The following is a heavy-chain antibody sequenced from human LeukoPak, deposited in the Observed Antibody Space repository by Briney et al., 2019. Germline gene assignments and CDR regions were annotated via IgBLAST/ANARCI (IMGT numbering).Heavy chain of an antibody. CDR3: AQKGDYDFWSGYSSRNWFDP. Sequence: PGGSLRLSCAASGFTFSSYAMSWVRQAPGKGLEWVSAISGSGGSTYYADSVKGRFTISRDNSKNTLYLQMNSLRAEDTAVYYCAQKGDYDFWSGYSSRNWFDPWGQGTLVTVSS. CDR1: GFTFSSYA. J-gene: IGHJ5*02. V-gene: IGHV3-23*01. CDR2: ISGSGGST. D-gene: IGHD3-3*01.